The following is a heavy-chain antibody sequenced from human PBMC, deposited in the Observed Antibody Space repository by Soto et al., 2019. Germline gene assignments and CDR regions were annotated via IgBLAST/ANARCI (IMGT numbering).Heavy chain of an antibody. CDR2: IGGRGGST. Sequence: EVQLLESGGDLVQPGGSLRLSCAASGFTFSTYALNWVRQAPGKGLEWVSAIGGRGGSTYFADSVKGRFSISRDSSKNTLYLQMNSLRAEDTAVYYCAKDGYGDRPYYFDYWGQGTLVTVSS. D-gene: IGHD4-17*01. CDR1: GFTFSTYA. V-gene: IGHV3-23*01. CDR3: AKDGYGDRPYYFDY. J-gene: IGHJ4*02.